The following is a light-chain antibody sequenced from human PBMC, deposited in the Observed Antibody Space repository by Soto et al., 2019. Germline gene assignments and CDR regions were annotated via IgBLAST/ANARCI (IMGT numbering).Light chain of an antibody. V-gene: IGLV1-44*01. CDR1: SSNIGSNT. J-gene: IGLJ3*02. CDR3: AAWDDSLNGRGV. Sequence: QAVVTQPPSASGTPGQRVTISCSGSSSNIGSNTVNWYQQLPGTAPKLLIYSNNKRPSGVPDRFSGSRSGTSASLAISGLQSEDEGDYYCAAWDDSLNGRGVFGGGTKLTVL. CDR2: SNN.